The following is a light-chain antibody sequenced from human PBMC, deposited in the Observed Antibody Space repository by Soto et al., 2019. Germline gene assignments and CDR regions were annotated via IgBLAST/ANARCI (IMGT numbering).Light chain of an antibody. CDR1: QTVSFYS. V-gene: IGKV3-20*01. CDR3: QQYGSSPGYT. Sequence: EIVLTQSPGTLSLSPRESATLSFRASQTVSFYSLAWYQQKPGQAPRLIIYAASHRATGIPDRFSGSGSGTDFTLTISRLEPEDFAVYYCQQYGSSPGYTFGQGTKVEI. CDR2: AAS. J-gene: IGKJ2*01.